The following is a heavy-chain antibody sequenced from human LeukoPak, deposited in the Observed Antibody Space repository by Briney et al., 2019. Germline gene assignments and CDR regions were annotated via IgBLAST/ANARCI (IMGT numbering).Heavy chain of an antibody. CDR3: ARENMGYGSGSNY. D-gene: IGHD3-10*01. CDR1: GGTFSNYA. J-gene: IGHJ4*02. V-gene: IGHV1-69*06. CDR2: IIPIFGTA. Sequence: ASVKVSCKASGGTFSNYAISWVRQAPGQGLEWMGGIIPIFGTANYAQKFRGRVTITADKSTRTAYMELSSLRSEDTAVYYCARENMGYGSGSNYWGQGTLVTVSS.